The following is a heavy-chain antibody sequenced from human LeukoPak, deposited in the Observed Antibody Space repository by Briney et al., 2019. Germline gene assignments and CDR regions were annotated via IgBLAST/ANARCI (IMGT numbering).Heavy chain of an antibody. CDR3: ARQRRGYSYGYDAFDI. CDR2: IYYSGST. Sequence: SETLSLTCAVYGGSFSGYYWSWIRQPPGKGLEWIGSIYYSGSTYYNPSLKSRVTISVDTSKNQFSLKLSSVTAADTAVYYCARQRRGYSYGYDAFDIWGQGTMVTVSS. J-gene: IGHJ3*02. D-gene: IGHD5-18*01. CDR1: GGSFSGYY. V-gene: IGHV4-59*05.